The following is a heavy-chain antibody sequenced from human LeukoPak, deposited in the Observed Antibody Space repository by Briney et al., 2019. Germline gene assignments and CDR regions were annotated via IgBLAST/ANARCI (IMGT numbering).Heavy chain of an antibody. CDR1: GFTFSSYA. V-gene: IGHV3-23*01. J-gene: IGHJ4*02. CDR2: ISGSGGST. CDR3: AKVDRVGTVTTYDY. Sequence: GGSLRLSCAASGFTFSSYAMSWVRQAPGKGLEWVSAISGSGGSTYYADSVKGRFTISRDSSKNTLYLQMNSLRAEDTAVYYCAKVDRVGTVTTYDYWGQGTLVTVSS. D-gene: IGHD4-17*01.